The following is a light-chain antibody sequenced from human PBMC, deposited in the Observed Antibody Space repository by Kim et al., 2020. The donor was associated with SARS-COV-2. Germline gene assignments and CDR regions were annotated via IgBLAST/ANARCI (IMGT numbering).Light chain of an antibody. CDR3: TQSYTTPPHT. Sequence: DIQMTQSPSSLSASVGDRVTITCRASQSNSSYLNWYQQKPGKAPKLLIYAASSLQSGVPSRFSGSGSGTDFTLTISSLQPEDFATYHCTQSYTTPPHTSGQGTKREI. CDR1: QSNSSY. V-gene: IGKV1-39*01. CDR2: AAS. J-gene: IGKJ2*01.